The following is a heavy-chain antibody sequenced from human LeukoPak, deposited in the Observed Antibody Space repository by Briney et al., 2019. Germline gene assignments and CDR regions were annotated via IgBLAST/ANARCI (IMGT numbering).Heavy chain of an antibody. CDR3: ARDQESFYYDSSGYYAY. J-gene: IGHJ4*02. D-gene: IGHD3-22*01. Sequence: ASVKVSCKVSGYTFTSYGISWVRQAPGQGLEWMGWISAYNGNTNYAQKLQGRVTMTTDTSTSTAYMELRSLRSDDTAVYYCARDQESFYYDSSGYYAYWGQGTLVTVSS. CDR1: GYTFTSYG. V-gene: IGHV1-18*01. CDR2: ISAYNGNT.